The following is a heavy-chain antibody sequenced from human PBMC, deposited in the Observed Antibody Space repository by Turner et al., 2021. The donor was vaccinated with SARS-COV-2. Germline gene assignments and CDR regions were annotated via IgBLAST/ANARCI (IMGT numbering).Heavy chain of an antibody. Sequence: QLQLPVSGPGLVKPSETLSLTCTVSGGSISSSSYSWGWIRQPPGKGLEWIGSIYYSGSTYYNPSLKSRVTISVDTSKNQFSLKLSSVTAADTAVYYCARILNCGGDCYYFDYWGQGTLVTVSS. J-gene: IGHJ4*02. CDR2: IYYSGST. D-gene: IGHD2-21*02. CDR1: GGSISSSSYS. CDR3: ARILNCGGDCYYFDY. V-gene: IGHV4-39*01.